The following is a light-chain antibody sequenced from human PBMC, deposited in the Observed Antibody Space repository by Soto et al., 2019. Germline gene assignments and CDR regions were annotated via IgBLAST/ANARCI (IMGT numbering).Light chain of an antibody. CDR2: EDA. J-gene: IGLJ2*01. V-gene: IGLV3-1*01. CDR3: QAWASNTVV. Sequence: SYELTQPPSVSVSPGQTASITCSGDKLGNKYASWYQQRPDQSPVLVIYEDARRPSGIPERFSGSNSGNTATLTISGTQAMDEADYYCQAWASNTVVFGGGTHLTVL. CDR1: KLGNKY.